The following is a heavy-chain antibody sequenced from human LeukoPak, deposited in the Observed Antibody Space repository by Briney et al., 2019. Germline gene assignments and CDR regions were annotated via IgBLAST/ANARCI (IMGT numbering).Heavy chain of an antibody. Sequence: PSETLSLTCTVSGGSISTCYCSWIRQPAGKGLEWIGRIYPSGSTNYNPSLKSRVTMSVDTSKNQFSLKLSSVTAADTAVYYCASSRGGYELDNYYYIDVWGKGTTVTVSS. V-gene: IGHV4-4*07. CDR1: GGSISTCY. D-gene: IGHD5-12*01. CDR3: ASSRGGYELDNYYYIDV. CDR2: IYPSGST. J-gene: IGHJ6*03.